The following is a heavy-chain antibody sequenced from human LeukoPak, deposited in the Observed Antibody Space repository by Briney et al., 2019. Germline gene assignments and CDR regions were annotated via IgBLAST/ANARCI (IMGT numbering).Heavy chain of an antibody. Sequence: SETLSLTCTVSGGSISSGGYYWSWIRQHPGKGLEWIGYIYYSGSTNYNPSLKSRVTISVDTSKNQFSLKLSSVTAADTAVYYCARGAAAGTDYWGQGTLVTVSS. D-gene: IGHD6-13*01. CDR2: IYYSGST. J-gene: IGHJ4*02. CDR1: GGSISSGGYY. V-gene: IGHV4-61*08. CDR3: ARGAAAGTDY.